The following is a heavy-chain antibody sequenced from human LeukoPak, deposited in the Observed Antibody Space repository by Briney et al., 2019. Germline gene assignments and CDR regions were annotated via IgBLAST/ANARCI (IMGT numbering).Heavy chain of an antibody. CDR1: GGTFSSYA. J-gene: IGHJ6*03. V-gene: IGHV1-18*01. CDR2: ISAYNGNT. Sequence: ASVKVSCKASGGTFSSYAISWVRQAPGQGLEWMGWISAYNGNTNYAQKLQGRVTMTTDTSTSTAYMELRSLRSDDTAVYYCARVVRGATYYYYYMDVWGKGTTVTVSS. D-gene: IGHD3-10*01. CDR3: ARVVRGATYYYYYMDV.